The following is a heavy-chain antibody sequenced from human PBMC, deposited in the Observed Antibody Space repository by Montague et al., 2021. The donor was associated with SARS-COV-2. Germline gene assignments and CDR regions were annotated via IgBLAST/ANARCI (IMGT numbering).Heavy chain of an antibody. J-gene: IGHJ6*02. V-gene: IGHV4-34*01. CDR2: INHSGST. CDR1: GGSFSGYY. D-gene: IGHD4-17*01. CDR3: ARGKTVTTFYYYYYGMDV. Sequence: ETLSLTCAVYGGSFSGYYWSWIRQPPGKGLEWIGEINHSGSTNYNPSLKSRVTISVDTSKNQFSLKLSSVTAADTAVYYCARGKTVTTFYYYYYGMDVWGQGTTVTVSS.